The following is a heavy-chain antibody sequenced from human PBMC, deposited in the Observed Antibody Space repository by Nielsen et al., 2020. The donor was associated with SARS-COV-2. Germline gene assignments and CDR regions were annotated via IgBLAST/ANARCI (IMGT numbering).Heavy chain of an antibody. J-gene: IGHJ3*02. CDR2: INHSGST. V-gene: IGHV4-34*01. CDR3: ARHPGGSGFDI. D-gene: IGHD3-3*01. CDR1: GGSFSGYY. Sequence: GSLRLSCAVYGGSFSGYYWSWIRQPPGKGLEWIGEINHSGSTNYNPSLKSRVTISVDTSKNQFSLKLSSVTAADTAVYYCARHPGGSGFDIWGQGTMVTVSS.